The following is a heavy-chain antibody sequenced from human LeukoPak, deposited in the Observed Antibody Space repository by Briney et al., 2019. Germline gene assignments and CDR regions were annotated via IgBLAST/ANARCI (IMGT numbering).Heavy chain of an antibody. V-gene: IGHV3-11*04. D-gene: IGHD1-26*01. CDR3: ARGPLYSGSYWNY. J-gene: IGHJ4*02. CDR2: ISQTGTDI. Sequence: PGGSLRLSCAASGFTFSDHYMTWIRQAPGKGLEWVSYISQTGTDINYADSVKGRFTLSRDNARNSLYLQMNSLRAEDTAVYYCARGPLYSGSYWNYWGQGTLVTVSS. CDR1: GFTFSDHY.